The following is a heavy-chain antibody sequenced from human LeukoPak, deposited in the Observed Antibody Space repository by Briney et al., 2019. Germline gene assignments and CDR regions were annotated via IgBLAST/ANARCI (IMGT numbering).Heavy chain of an antibody. Sequence: SVKVSCKASRGTFSSYAISWVRQAPGQGLEWMGGNIPIFGTANYAQKFQGRVTITTDESTSTAYMELSSLRSEDTAVYYFAIDQWGVPAASDAFDIWGQGTMVTVSS. CDR1: RGTFSSYA. CDR2: NIPIFGTA. D-gene: IGHD2-2*01. CDR3: AIDQWGVPAASDAFDI. J-gene: IGHJ3*02. V-gene: IGHV1-69*05.